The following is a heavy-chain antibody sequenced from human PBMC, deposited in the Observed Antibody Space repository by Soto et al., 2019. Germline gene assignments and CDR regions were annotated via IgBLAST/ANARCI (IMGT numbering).Heavy chain of an antibody. Sequence: PGGSLRLSCAASGFTFSSYAMSWVRQAPGKGLEWVSAISGSGGSTYYADSVKGRFTISRDNSKNTLYLQMNSLRAEDTAVYYCAKDGYSSSSWAHYYYYYRMDVWGQGTTVTVSS. CDR1: GFTFSSYA. V-gene: IGHV3-23*01. J-gene: IGHJ6*02. CDR2: ISGSGGST. CDR3: AKDGYSSSSWAHYYYYYRMDV. D-gene: IGHD6-6*01.